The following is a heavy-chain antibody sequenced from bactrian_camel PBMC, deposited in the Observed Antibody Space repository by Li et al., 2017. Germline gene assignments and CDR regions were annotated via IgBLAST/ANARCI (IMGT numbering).Heavy chain of an antibody. CDR2: VHTDGTRT. D-gene: IGHD1*01. CDR3: VRYMENYAGDY. V-gene: IGHV3-2*01. CDR1: GLTFSSYY. J-gene: IGHJ4*01. Sequence: HVQLVESGGGSVQAGGSLRLSCAASGLTFSSYYMSWVRQAPGKGLEWVSSVHTDGTRTYYVDSLKGRFTISRDNAKNTVYLQMNSLKPEDTAVYYCVRYMENYAGDYWGQGTQVTVS.